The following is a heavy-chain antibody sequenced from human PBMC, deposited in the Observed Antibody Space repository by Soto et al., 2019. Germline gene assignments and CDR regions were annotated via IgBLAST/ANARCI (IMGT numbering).Heavy chain of an antibody. CDR1: GGSISSGGYS. Sequence: QLQLQESGSGLVKPSQTLSLTCAVSGGSISSGGYSWSWIRQPPGKGLEWIGYIYHSGSTYYNPSLRSRVTISVDRSKNQFSLKLSSVTAADTAVYYCARGPDTAMPNDWFDPWGQGTLVTVSS. D-gene: IGHD5-18*01. CDR2: IYHSGST. V-gene: IGHV4-30-2*01. J-gene: IGHJ5*02. CDR3: ARGPDTAMPNDWFDP.